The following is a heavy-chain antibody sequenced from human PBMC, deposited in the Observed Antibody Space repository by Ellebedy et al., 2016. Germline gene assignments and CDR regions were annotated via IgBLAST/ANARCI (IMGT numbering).Heavy chain of an antibody. D-gene: IGHD5-24*01. V-gene: IGHV6-1*01. CDR3: ARGDEDFDY. J-gene: IGHJ4*02. CDR1: GDSVSSNSAA. CDR2: TYYRSKWFD. Sequence: SQTLSLTXXISGDSVSSNSAAWNWLRQSPSRGLEWLGRTYYRSKWFDEYAVSMKSRMTVTPDTSKNQFSLHLNSVTPEDTAVYYCARGDEDFDYWGQGTLVTVSS.